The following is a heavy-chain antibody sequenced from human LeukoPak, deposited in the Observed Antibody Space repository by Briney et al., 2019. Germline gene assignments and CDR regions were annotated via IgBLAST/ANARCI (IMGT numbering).Heavy chain of an antibody. CDR1: GFTFNSYS. V-gene: IGHV3-21*04. Sequence: GGSLRLSCAASGFTFNSYSMNWVRQAPGKGLEWVSSISSSSSYIYYTDSVKGRFTISRDNAKNSLYPQMNSLRAEDTALYYCAKDVRYFDFGGMDVWGQGATVTVSS. CDR2: ISSSSSYI. J-gene: IGHJ6*02. D-gene: IGHD3-9*01. CDR3: AKDVRYFDFGGMDV.